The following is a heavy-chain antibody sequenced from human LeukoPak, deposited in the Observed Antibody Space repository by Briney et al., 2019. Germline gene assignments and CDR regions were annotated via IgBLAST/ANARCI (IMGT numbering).Heavy chain of an antibody. D-gene: IGHD3-22*01. J-gene: IGHJ4*02. CDR1: GYTLTELS. Sequence: ASVKVSCQVSGYTLTELSMHWVRQAPGKGLEWMGGFDPEDGETIYVQKFQGRVTMTEDTSTDTAYMELSSLRSEDTAVYYCATSPYYYDSSGYYRYWGQGTLVTVSS. CDR3: ATSPYYYDSSGYYRY. CDR2: FDPEDGET. V-gene: IGHV1-24*01.